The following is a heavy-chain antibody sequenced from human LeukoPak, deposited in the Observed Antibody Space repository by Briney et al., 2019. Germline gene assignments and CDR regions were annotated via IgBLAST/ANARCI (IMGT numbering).Heavy chain of an antibody. D-gene: IGHD6-19*01. Sequence: SETLSLTCTVSGGSISSYYWSWIRQPPGKGLEWIGYIHYSGSTNYNPSLKSRVTISVDTSKNQFSLKLSSVTAADTAVYYCARASSGWLLGYFDYWGQGILVTVSS. CDR3: ARASSGWLLGYFDY. V-gene: IGHV4-59*01. CDR1: GGSISSYY. J-gene: IGHJ4*02. CDR2: IHYSGST.